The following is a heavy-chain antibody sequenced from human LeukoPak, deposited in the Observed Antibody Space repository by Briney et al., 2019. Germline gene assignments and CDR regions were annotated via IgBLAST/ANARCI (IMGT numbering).Heavy chain of an antibody. V-gene: IGHV1-2*04. CDR2: INPNSGGT. CDR3: ARERDYYDSSGYMNY. CDR1: GYTFTGYY. J-gene: IGHJ4*02. Sequence: ASVKVSCKASGYTFTGYYMHWVRQAPGQGLEWMGWINPNSGGTNYAQKFQGWVTMTRDTSISTAYMELSRLRSDDTAVYYCARERDYYDSSGYMNYWGQGTLVTVSS. D-gene: IGHD3-22*01.